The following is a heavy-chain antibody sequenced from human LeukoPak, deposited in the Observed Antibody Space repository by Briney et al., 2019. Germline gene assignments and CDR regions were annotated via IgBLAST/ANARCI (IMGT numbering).Heavy chain of an antibody. D-gene: IGHD3-10*01. CDR2: ISSSSSYI. J-gene: IGHJ3*02. CDR3: GSDTNRITRVRGVRGDAFDI. CDR1: GFTFSNYS. Sequence: SGGSLRLSCAASGFTFSNYSMNWVRQAPGKGLEWVSSISSSSSYIYYADSVKGRFTISRDNAKNSLYLQMNSLRAEDTAVYYCGSDTNRITRVRGVRGDAFDIWGQGTMVTVSS. V-gene: IGHV3-21*01.